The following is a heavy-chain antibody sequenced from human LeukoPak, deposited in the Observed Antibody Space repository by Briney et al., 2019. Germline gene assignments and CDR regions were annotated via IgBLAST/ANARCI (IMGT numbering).Heavy chain of an antibody. CDR2: IKSNPDGGTT. CDR1: GFIFSNTY. Sequence: GGSLRLSCAASGFIFSNTYMSWVRQAPGKGLERVGRIKSNPDGGTTDYAAPVKGRFTISRDDSKNTVYLQMNSLKTEDTAVYYCATDRADYWGQGTLVTVSS. V-gene: IGHV3-15*01. CDR3: ATDRADY. J-gene: IGHJ4*02.